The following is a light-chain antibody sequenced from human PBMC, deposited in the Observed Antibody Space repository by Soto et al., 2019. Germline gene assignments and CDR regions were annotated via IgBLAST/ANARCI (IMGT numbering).Light chain of an antibody. Sequence: EIVLAQSPATLSLSPGDRATLSCRASQDISNFLAWYQQRPGQAPRLLIYDASNRATGIPARFSGSGSGTEFTLTIGGLQSEDFGIYYCQQRTSWPPFTFGQGTKLEVK. V-gene: IGKV3-11*01. CDR2: DAS. J-gene: IGKJ2*01. CDR3: QQRTSWPPFT. CDR1: QDISNF.